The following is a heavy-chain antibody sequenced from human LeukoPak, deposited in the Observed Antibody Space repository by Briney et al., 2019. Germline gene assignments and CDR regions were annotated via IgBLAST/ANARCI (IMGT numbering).Heavy chain of an antibody. CDR1: GGSIRSSSY. V-gene: IGHV4-39*07. J-gene: IGHJ4*02. D-gene: IGHD6-13*01. CDR2: IYYSGGT. Sequence: SETLSLTCTVSGGSIRSSSYWGWIRQPPGKGLEWIGSIYYSGGTHYNPSLKSRLTISMDTSKNQFSLRLTSLTAADTALYYCARDLSGATAGVGYWGQGTLVTVSS. CDR3: ARDLSGATAGVGY.